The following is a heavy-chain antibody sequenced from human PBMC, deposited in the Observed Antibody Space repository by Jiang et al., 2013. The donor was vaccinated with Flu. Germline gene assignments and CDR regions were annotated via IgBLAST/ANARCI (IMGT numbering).Heavy chain of an antibody. Sequence: VKPSETLSLTCTVSGGSISSSHYYWGWIRQPPGKGLEWIGSIYYSGSTYYNPSLKSRVTISVDTSKNQFSLKLSSVTAADTAVYYCAREAQAADYWGQGTLVTVSS. CDR3: AREAQAADY. J-gene: IGHJ4*02. V-gene: IGHV4-39*07. CDR2: IYYSGST. CDR1: GGSISSSHYY.